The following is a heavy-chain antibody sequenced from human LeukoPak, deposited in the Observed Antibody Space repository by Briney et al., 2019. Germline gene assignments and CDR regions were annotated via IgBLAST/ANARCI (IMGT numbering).Heavy chain of an antibody. CDR3: ARGEFLTVTSEYYFDY. CDR2: IIPIFGTA. CDR1: GGTLSSYA. J-gene: IGHJ4*02. D-gene: IGHD4-17*01. Sequence: SVKVSCKASGGTLSSYAISWVRQAPRQGLEWMGGIIPIFGTANYAQKFQGRVTITADESTSTAYMELRSLRSEDTAVYYCARGEFLTVTSEYYFDYWGQGTLVTVSS. V-gene: IGHV1-69*01.